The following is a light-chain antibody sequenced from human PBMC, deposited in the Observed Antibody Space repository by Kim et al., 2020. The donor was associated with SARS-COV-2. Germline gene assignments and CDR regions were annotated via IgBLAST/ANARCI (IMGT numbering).Light chain of an antibody. Sequence: AIRITQSPSSLSAATGDRVTITCRASQPISSFLAWYQQKPGKAPKLLIHTASTLQSGVPSRFSGSGSGTDFTLTISCLQSEDFATYYCQQYYSYPLTFGQGTKLEI. CDR2: TAS. CDR3: QQYYSYPLT. CDR1: QPISSF. V-gene: IGKV1-8*01. J-gene: IGKJ2*01.